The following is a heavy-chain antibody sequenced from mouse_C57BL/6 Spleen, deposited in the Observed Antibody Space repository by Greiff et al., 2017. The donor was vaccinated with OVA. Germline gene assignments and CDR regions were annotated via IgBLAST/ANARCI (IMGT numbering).Heavy chain of an antibody. Sequence: VQLQQPGAELVRPGSSVKLSCKASGYTFTSYWMHWVKQRPIQGLEWIGNIDPSDSETHYNQKFKDKATLTVDKSSSTAYMQLSSLTSEDSAVYYCARTDYDVYWYFDVWGTGTTVTVSS. CDR1: GYTFTSYW. V-gene: IGHV1-52*01. CDR2: IDPSDSET. J-gene: IGHJ1*03. D-gene: IGHD2-4*01. CDR3: ARTDYDVYWYFDV.